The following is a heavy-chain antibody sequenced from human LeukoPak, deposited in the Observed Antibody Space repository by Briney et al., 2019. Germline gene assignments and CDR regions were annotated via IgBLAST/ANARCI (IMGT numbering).Heavy chain of an antibody. Sequence: SETLSLTCTVSGGSISSYYWSWMRQPAGKGREWIGRIYTSGSTNYNPSLKSRVTMSVDTSKNQFSLKLSSVTAADTAVYYCASHRTMITFGGVIADDAFDIWGQGTMVTVSS. CDR3: ASHRTMITFGGVIADDAFDI. D-gene: IGHD3-16*02. V-gene: IGHV4-4*07. CDR2: IYTSGST. CDR1: GGSISSYY. J-gene: IGHJ3*02.